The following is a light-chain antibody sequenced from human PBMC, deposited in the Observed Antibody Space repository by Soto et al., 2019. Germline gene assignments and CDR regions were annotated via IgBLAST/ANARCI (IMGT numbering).Light chain of an antibody. J-gene: IGKJ4*01. CDR3: QQHISWPLT. CDR1: QTVSSNY. Sequence: ESVLRQSPGTLSLSPGDRATLSCRASQTVSSNYLAWYQQRPGQAPRLIIYGASSRATGIPDRFSGSGSGTDFTLTISNLEPEDFAVYYCQQHISWPLTFGGGTKVDIK. V-gene: IGKV3-20*01. CDR2: GAS.